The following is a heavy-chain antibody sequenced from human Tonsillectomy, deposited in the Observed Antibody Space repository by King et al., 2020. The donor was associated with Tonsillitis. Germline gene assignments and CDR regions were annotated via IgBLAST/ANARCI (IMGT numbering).Heavy chain of an antibody. V-gene: IGHV3-23*04. CDR1: GFTFSSYA. J-gene: IGHJ3*02. CDR2: ISGSGAST. Sequence: VQLVESGGGLVQPGGSLRLSCAGSGFTFSSYAMTWVRQAPGKGLEGVSGISGSGASTYYADSVKGRFTIPRDNSKNTLYLERKSLRAEDTAIYYCAKDNRYSGSQDAFDIWGQGTMVSVFS. CDR3: AKDNRYSGSQDAFDI. D-gene: IGHD6-13*01.